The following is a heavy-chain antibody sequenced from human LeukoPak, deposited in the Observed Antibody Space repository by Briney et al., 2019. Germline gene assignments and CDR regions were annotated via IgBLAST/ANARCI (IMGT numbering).Heavy chain of an antibody. CDR2: ISAYNGNT. CDR3: GRVPSTLYDFWSAYVIDY. D-gene: IGHD3-3*01. Sequence: GASVKVSCKPSGYTFSSYAVSWVRQAPGQGLEWMGWISAYNGNTNYAQKFQGRVTMTTDTSTSTAYMELRSLRSDDTAVYYCGRVPSTLYDFWSAYVIDYWGQGTLVTVSS. J-gene: IGHJ4*02. CDR1: GYTFSSYA. V-gene: IGHV1-18*01.